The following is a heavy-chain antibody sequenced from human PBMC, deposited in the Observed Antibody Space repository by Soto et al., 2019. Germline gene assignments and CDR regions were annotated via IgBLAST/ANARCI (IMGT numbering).Heavy chain of an antibody. V-gene: IGHV3-33*01. CDR3: ERADCGGQCPCDY. Sequence: PXGSLRLSCAASGFTFGTYCMHWVRQAPGKGLEWVAGIWYDGSVKTYADSVKGRFSISRDNSQNTVYLQMNTLRAGDTAVYYCERADCGGQCPCDYCGQGTLVTVSS. J-gene: IGHJ4*02. D-gene: IGHD2-21*01. CDR1: GFTFGTYC. CDR2: IWYDGSVK.